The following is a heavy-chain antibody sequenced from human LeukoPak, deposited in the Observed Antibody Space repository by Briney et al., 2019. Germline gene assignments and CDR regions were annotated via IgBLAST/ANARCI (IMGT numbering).Heavy chain of an antibody. CDR1: GFTFSSYG. D-gene: IGHD2-8*02. CDR2: ISYDGSNK. V-gene: IGHV3-30*18. Sequence: GGSLRLSCAASGFTFSSYGMHWVRQAPGKGLEWVAVISYDGSNKYYADSVKGRFTISRDNSKNTLYLQMNSLRAEDTAVYYCAKGMYCTGGVCYTGPFDYWGQGTLVTVSS. J-gene: IGHJ4*02. CDR3: AKGMYCTGGVCYTGPFDY.